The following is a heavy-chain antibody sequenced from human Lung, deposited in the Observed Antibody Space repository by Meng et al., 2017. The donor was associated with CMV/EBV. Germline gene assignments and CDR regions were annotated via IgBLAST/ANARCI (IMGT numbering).Heavy chain of an antibody. D-gene: IGHD6-13*01. V-gene: IGHV3-21*01. Sequence: SCAASGFTFSSYSMNWVRQAPGKGLEWVSSISSSSYIYYADSVKGRFTISRDNAKNSLYLQMNSLRAEDTAVYYCARDHRTSIAAAGTVDYWGQGTXVTVSS. CDR2: ISSSSYI. J-gene: IGHJ4*02. CDR3: ARDHRTSIAAAGTVDY. CDR1: GFTFSSYS.